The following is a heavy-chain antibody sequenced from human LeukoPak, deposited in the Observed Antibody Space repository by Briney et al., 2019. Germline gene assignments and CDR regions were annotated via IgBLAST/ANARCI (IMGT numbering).Heavy chain of an antibody. Sequence: SETLSLTCTVSGGSISSYYWSWIRQPPGKGLEWIGYIYYSGSTNYNPSLKSRVTISVDTSKNQFSLKLSSVTAADTAVYYCARTLYDFWSGLSFDYWGQGTLVTVSS. CDR1: GGSISSYY. CDR3: ARTLYDFWSGLSFDY. V-gene: IGHV4-59*01. J-gene: IGHJ4*02. CDR2: IYYSGST. D-gene: IGHD3-3*01.